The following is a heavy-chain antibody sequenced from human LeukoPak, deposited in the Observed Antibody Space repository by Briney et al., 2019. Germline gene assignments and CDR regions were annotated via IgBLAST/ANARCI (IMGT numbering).Heavy chain of an antibody. V-gene: IGHV4-59*12. CDR2: IYYSGRT. Sequence: PSETLSLTCTVSGGSISSYFWTWIRQPPGKGLEWIGYIYYSGRTNYNPSLKSRVTISLDTSKNHFSLRLSSVTAADTAVYYCARDREVGATGYYFDYWGQGTLVTVSS. D-gene: IGHD1-26*01. CDR3: ARDREVGATGYYFDY. CDR1: GGSISSYF. J-gene: IGHJ4*02.